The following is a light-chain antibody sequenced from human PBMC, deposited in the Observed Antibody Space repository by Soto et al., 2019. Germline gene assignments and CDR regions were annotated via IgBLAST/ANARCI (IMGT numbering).Light chain of an antibody. Sequence: QSALTQPASVSGSPGQSITISCTGTSSDVGGYKYVSWYQHHPGKAPKLMIYEVSNRPSGVSNRFSGSKSGNTASLTISGLQADDEADYFCSTYTSASTSFGGGTKLTVL. V-gene: IGLV2-14*01. J-gene: IGLJ2*01. CDR3: STYTSASTS. CDR2: EVS. CDR1: SSDVGGYKY.